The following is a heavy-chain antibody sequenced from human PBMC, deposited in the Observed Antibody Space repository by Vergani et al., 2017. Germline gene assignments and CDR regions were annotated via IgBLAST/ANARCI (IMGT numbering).Heavy chain of an antibody. Sequence: QVQLVESGGGVVQPGRSLRLSCAASGFTFSSYGMHWVRQAPGKGLEGGAGISYDGSNKYYADSVKGRFTISRDNSKNTLYLQMNSLRAEDTAVYYCAKEPGYSSGWEIYYSYYMDVWGKGTTVTVSS. CDR1: GFTFSSYG. CDR3: AKEPGYSSGWEIYYSYYMDV. D-gene: IGHD6-19*01. CDR2: ISYDGSNK. J-gene: IGHJ6*03. V-gene: IGHV3-30*18.